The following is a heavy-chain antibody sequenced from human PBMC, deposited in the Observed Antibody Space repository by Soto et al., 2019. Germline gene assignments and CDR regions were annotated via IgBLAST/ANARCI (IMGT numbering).Heavy chain of an antibody. J-gene: IGHJ4*02. V-gene: IGHV1-69*02. Sequence: QVQLVQSGSDVKKAGSSVKVSCKASGDTFNFYTINWVRQAPGLGLEWMGRFNPILSMSNYAQKFEGRVTITADKSTNTAYMELSRLRVEDTAMYYCVTSCGSGYRAFDFWGQGALVTVSS. D-gene: IGHD3-10*01. CDR2: FNPILSMS. CDR3: VTSCGSGYRAFDF. CDR1: GDTFNFYT.